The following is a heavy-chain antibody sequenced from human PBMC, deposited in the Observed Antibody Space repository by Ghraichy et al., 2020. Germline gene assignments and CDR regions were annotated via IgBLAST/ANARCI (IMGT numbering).Heavy chain of an antibody. Sequence: GGSLRLSCAASGFTFSSYAMSWVRQAPGKGLEWASTISGSGTSTYYADSVKGRFTISRDSSMDTLYLQMNSLRAEDTAVYYCAKHGTGTRPRSHFDYWGQGTLVTVSS. CDR2: ISGSGTST. V-gene: IGHV3-23*01. CDR3: AKHGTGTRPRSHFDY. J-gene: IGHJ4*02. CDR1: GFTFSSYA. D-gene: IGHD1-7*01.